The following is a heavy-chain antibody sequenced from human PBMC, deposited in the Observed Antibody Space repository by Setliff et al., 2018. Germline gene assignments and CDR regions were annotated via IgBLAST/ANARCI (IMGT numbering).Heavy chain of an antibody. D-gene: IGHD2-21*02. V-gene: IGHV3-7*01. J-gene: IGHJ4*02. CDR1: GLTFNTYW. CDR2: ITHDGSKT. CDR3: ARDSDWAFDY. Sequence: GGSLRLSCAGSGLTFNTYWMTWVRQAPGKGLEWVASITHDGSKTYILDSVKGRFTISRDNAKNSLSLQMNSLRADDTAVYYCARDSDWAFDYWGQGALVTVSS.